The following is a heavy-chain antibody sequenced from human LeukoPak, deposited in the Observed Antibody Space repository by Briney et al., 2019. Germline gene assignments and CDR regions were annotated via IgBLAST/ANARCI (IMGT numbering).Heavy chain of an antibody. CDR3: ARPLTDRYCSGGSCYSYSYYYGMDV. J-gene: IGHJ6*02. D-gene: IGHD2-15*01. V-gene: IGHV3-21*01. CDR1: GFTFSSYS. CDR2: ISSSSTYI. Sequence: GGSLRLSCAASGFTFSSYSMNWVRQAQGKGLEWVSSISSSSTYIYYAGSVKGRFTISRDNAKNTLYLQMNSLRAEDTAVYYCARPLTDRYCSGGSCYSYSYYYGMDVWGQGTTVTVSS.